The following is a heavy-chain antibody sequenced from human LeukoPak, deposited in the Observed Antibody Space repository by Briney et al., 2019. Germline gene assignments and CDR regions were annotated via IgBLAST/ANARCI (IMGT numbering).Heavy chain of an antibody. V-gene: IGHV1-2*06. J-gene: IGHJ4*02. CDR2: INPNSGGT. D-gene: IGHD3-22*01. CDR3: ARIDSSGYYFDY. Sequence: ASVKVSCKASGYTFTGYYMHWVRQAPGQGLEWMGRINPNSGGTNYAQKFQGGVTMTRDTSISTAYMELSRLRSDDTAVYYCARIDSSGYYFDYWGQGTLGTVSS. CDR1: GYTFTGYY.